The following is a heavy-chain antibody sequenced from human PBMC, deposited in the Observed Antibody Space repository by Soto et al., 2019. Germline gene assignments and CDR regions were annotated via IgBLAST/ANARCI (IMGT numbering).Heavy chain of an antibody. CDR1: GFSLSTSGMC. J-gene: IGHJ4*02. CDR2: IDWDDDK. D-gene: IGHD1-26*01. V-gene: IGHV2-70*11. Sequence: SGPTLVNPTQTLTLTCTFSGFSLSTSGMCVSWIRQPPGKALEWLARIDWDDDKYYSTPLKTRLTISKDTSKNQVVLTMTNMDPVDTATYYCARIVGATLYDYWGQGTLVTVSS. CDR3: ARIVGATLYDY.